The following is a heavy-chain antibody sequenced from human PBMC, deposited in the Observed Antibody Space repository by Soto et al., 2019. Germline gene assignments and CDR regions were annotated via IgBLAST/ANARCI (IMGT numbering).Heavy chain of an antibody. D-gene: IGHD1-26*01. CDR1: GFTFSNFW. CDR3: VRDDPGLGMDS. Sequence: EVQLVESGGGLVQPGGSLRLSCAASGFTFSNFWMHWVRQGPGKGLVWVSHINSDGSDSTYADSVKGRFTISRDNAKNTLYLQMTSLRAEDTAVYFCVRDDPGLGMDSWGLGTLVTVSS. J-gene: IGHJ4*02. V-gene: IGHV3-74*01. CDR2: INSDGSDS.